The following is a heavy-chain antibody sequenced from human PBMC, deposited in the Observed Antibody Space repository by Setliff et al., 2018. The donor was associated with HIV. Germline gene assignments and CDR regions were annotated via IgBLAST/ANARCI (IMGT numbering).Heavy chain of an antibody. CDR2: ISDTGDYI. D-gene: IGHD2-15*01. J-gene: IGHJ4*02. CDR1: AFTFNKYA. Sequence: GGSLRLSCTASAFTFNKYAMAWVRQAQGKGLEWVSAISDTGDYIYYADSVKGRFTISRDNSADTVYLQMTGLRAEDTAVYYCTRGVDSDYWGQGTQVTVSS. V-gene: IGHV3-23*01. CDR3: TRGVDSDY.